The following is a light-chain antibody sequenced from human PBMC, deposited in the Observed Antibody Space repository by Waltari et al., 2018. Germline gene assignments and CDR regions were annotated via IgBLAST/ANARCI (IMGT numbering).Light chain of an antibody. V-gene: IGKV1-5*03. Sequence: DIQMTQSPSTLSASVGDRVTITCRASQRISSWLAWYQQKPGKAPKLLIYKASSLESGVPSRFSGSGSGTEFTLTISSLQPDDFATYYCQQYNSFSQGTFGQGTKVEIK. CDR1: QRISSW. J-gene: IGKJ1*01. CDR3: QQYNSFSQGT. CDR2: KAS.